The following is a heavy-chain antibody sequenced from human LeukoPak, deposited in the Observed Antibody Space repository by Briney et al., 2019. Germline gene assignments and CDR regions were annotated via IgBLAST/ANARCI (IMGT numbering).Heavy chain of an antibody. CDR1: GGSISSSNW. CDR2: IYHSGST. V-gene: IGHV4-4*02. Sequence: SETLSLTCAVSGGSISSSNWWSWVRQPPGKGLEWIGEIYHSGSTNYNPSLKSRVTISVDKSKNQFSLKLSSVTAADTAVYYCAREASTGVDYGDSRSRLDYWGQGTLVTVSS. CDR3: AREASTGVDYGDSRSRLDY. J-gene: IGHJ4*02. D-gene: IGHD4-17*01.